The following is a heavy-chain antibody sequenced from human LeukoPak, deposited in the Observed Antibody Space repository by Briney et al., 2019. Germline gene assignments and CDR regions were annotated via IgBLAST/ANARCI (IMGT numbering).Heavy chain of an antibody. CDR2: MYHSGRT. D-gene: IGHD6-13*01. V-gene: IGHV4-38-2*02. J-gene: IGHJ6*03. CDR1: GYSISSAYY. CDR3: ARVGIAASGNWVGGYYYYMDV. Sequence: SETLSLTCTVSGYSISSAYYWGWIRQPPGKGLEWIGSMYHSGRTYYNPSLKSRVTISVDTSKNQFSLKLSSVTAADTAVYYCARVGIAASGNWVGGYYYYMDVWGKGTTVTVSS.